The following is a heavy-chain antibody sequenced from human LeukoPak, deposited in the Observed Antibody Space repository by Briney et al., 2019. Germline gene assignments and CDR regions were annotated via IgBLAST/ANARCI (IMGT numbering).Heavy chain of an antibody. Sequence: GASVKVSCKASGYTFTSYDINWVRQATGQGLEWMGWMNPNRGNTGYAQKFQGRVTMHSNTSISTAYMELSSLRSEDTAVYDCARDFPYYDTLTGYRNYYYGMDVWGQGTTVTVSS. V-gene: IGHV1-8*01. CDR2: MNPNRGNT. D-gene: IGHD3-9*01. CDR3: ARDFPYYDTLTGYRNYYYGMDV. J-gene: IGHJ6*02. CDR1: GYTFTSYD.